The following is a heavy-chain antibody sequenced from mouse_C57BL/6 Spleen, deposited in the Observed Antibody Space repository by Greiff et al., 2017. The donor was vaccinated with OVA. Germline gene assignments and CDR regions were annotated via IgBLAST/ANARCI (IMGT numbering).Heavy chain of an antibody. CDR2: INPNNGGT. D-gene: IGHD2-5*01. CDR3: ARCYSNPYYYAMDY. V-gene: IGHV1-26*01. Sequence: EVQLQQSGPELVKPGASVKISCKASGYTFTDYYMNWVKQSHGKSLEWIGDINPNNGGTSYNQKFKGKATLTVDKSSSTAYMELRSLTSEDSAVYYCARCYSNPYYYAMDYWGQGTSVTVSS. CDR1: GYTFTDYY. J-gene: IGHJ4*01.